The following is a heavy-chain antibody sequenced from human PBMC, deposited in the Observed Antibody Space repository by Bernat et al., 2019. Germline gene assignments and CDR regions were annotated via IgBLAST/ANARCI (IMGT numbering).Heavy chain of an antibody. J-gene: IGHJ4*02. V-gene: IGHV3-33*01. CDR1: GFRFRNYG. CDR3: ARDPFDRSGWWYLDF. D-gene: IGHD3-22*01. Sequence: QVQLLESGGGVVQPGRSLRLSCVASGFRFRNYGMHWVRQAPGKGLEWVAVLWHDGSKKNYVDSVKGRFTISRDNSKNTLYLQMNSLRVEDTAVYYCARDPFDRSGWWYLDFWGQGTLVTVSS. CDR2: LWHDGSKK.